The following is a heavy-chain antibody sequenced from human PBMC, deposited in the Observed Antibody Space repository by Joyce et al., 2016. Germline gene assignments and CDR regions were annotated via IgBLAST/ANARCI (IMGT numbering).Heavy chain of an antibody. CDR2: INGDGSST. D-gene: IGHD3-10*02. CDR1: GFTFSSYW. Sequence: EVQLVESGGGLVQPGGSLRLSCVSSGFTFSSYWIHWVRQAPEKGLGWVSRINGDGSSTNYADYVRGQFSISRDNAKDALFLPMSSLTTECTAVYYNASEGCSYYCGLDVWGQRTTFTVYS. J-gene: IGHJ6*02. CDR3: ASEGCSYYCGLDV. V-gene: IGHV3-74*01.